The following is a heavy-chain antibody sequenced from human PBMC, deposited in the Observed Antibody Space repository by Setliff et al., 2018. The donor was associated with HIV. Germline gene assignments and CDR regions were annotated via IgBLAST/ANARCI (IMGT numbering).Heavy chain of an antibody. J-gene: IGHJ6*03. Sequence: PGGSLRLSCSASGFNFSGSALHWVRQASGKGLEWIGHIRTKSTNYATSFAAPVRGRFAISRDDSKNTTYLQMIGLKSDDTAVYYCTRPGYYFDTTGSGPAMDVWGKGTTVTVSS. V-gene: IGHV3-73*01. CDR2: IRTKSTNYAT. D-gene: IGHD3-3*01. CDR1: GFNFSGSA. CDR3: TRPGYYFDTTGSGPAMDV.